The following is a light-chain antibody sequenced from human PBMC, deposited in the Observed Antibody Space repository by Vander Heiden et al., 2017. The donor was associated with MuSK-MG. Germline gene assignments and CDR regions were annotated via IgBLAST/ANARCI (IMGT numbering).Light chain of an antibody. V-gene: IGKV1-5*01. J-gene: IGKJ3*01. Sequence: DIQMTKSPSTLSASVGDRVTITCRASQSISSWLAWYQQKPGKAPKLLIYDASSLESGVPSRFSGSGSGTEFTLTISSLQPDDFATYYCQQDNSYSTTFGHGTKVDIK. CDR1: QSISSW. CDR2: DAS. CDR3: QQDNSYSTT.